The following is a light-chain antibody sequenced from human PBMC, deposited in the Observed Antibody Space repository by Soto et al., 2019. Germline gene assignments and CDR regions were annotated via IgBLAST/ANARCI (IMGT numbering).Light chain of an antibody. CDR1: QIVNSY. J-gene: IGKJ5*01. CDR3: QQRSNWPPIT. Sequence: EIVLTQSPATLSVSPGERATLSCRASQIVNSYLAWYQQKPGQAPRLLIYDASNRATGIPARFSGSGSGTDFTLTISSLEPEDFAVYYCQQRSNWPPITFGQGTRLEIK. V-gene: IGKV3-11*01. CDR2: DAS.